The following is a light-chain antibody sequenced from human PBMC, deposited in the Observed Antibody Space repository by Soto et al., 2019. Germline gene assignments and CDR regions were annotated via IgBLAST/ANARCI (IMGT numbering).Light chain of an antibody. V-gene: IGKV3-11*01. CDR1: QSVSSY. J-gene: IGKJ1*01. CDR2: DAS. CDR3: QERLTT. Sequence: EIVLTQSPATLSLSPGERATLSCRASQSVSSYLAWYQHKPGHPPRLLIYDASTRATGIPARLSGSGSGTDFTLTIRSMEPEDFAVYSCQERLTTLGQGNKV.